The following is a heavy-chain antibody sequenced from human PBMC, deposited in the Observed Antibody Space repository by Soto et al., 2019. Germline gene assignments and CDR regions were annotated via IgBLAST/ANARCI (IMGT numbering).Heavy chain of an antibody. CDR2: IWYDGSNK. D-gene: IGHD6-13*01. CDR1: GFTFSSYG. Sequence: GGSLRLSCAASGFTFSSYGMHWVRQAPGKGLEWVAVIWYDGSNKYYADSVKGRFTISRDNSKNTPYLQMNSLRAEDTAVYYCARDRGYSSPMYYFDYWGQGTLVTVSS. J-gene: IGHJ4*02. V-gene: IGHV3-33*01. CDR3: ARDRGYSSPMYYFDY.